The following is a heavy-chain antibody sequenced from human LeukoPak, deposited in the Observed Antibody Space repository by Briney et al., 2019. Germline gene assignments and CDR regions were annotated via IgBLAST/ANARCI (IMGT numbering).Heavy chain of an antibody. CDR3: ASDGLRCFDWLLQVYY. CDR2: IYHSGST. CDR1: GYSISSGYY. D-gene: IGHD3-9*01. V-gene: IGHV4-38-2*02. Sequence: SETLSLTCTVSGYSISSGYYWGWIRQPPGKGLEWIGSIYHSGSTYYNPSLKSRVTISVDTSKNQFSLKLSSVTAADTAVYYCASDGLRCFDWLLQVYYWGQGTLVTVSS. J-gene: IGHJ4*02.